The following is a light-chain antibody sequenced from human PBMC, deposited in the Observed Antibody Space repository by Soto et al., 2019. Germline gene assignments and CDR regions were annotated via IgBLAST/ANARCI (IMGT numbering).Light chain of an antibody. CDR2: DAS. V-gene: IGKV1-33*01. CDR1: QDISHH. CDR3: QQSDSLPPT. J-gene: IGKJ2*01. Sequence: EIQMTQSPSSLSASAGDIVTLTCQASQDISHHLNWYQQKPGKAPKLLISDASNLEGGVPPRFSGSGSGTDFSLSISSLQPEDFATYYCQQSDSLPPTFGQGTRLEIK.